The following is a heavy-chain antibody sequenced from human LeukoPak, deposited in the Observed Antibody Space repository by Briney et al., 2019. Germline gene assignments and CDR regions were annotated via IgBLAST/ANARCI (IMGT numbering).Heavy chain of an antibody. Sequence: GGSLRLSCAASGFTFSSYAMSWVRQAPGKGLEWVSAISGSGGSTYYADSVKGRFTISRDNSKNTLYLQLNSLRAEDTAVYYCAKDPSLLLWFGEYENWGQGTLVTVSS. CDR3: AKDPSLLLWFGEYEN. V-gene: IGHV3-23*01. CDR1: GFTFSSYA. J-gene: IGHJ4*02. D-gene: IGHD3-10*01. CDR2: ISGSGGST.